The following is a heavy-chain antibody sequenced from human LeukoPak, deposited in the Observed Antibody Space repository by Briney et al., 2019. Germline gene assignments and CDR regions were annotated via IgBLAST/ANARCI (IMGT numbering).Heavy chain of an antibody. D-gene: IGHD3-3*02. CDR2: INYNGAIT. V-gene: IGHV3-20*04. CDR3: ARDRLGPSFSVSHFDL. J-gene: IGHJ4*02. Sequence: RGSLRLSCATSGFTFVDYGLSWVRRAPGKGLEWLCAINYNGAITDYADSVKGRFTISRDNAKNSLYLRMDSLRAEDTALYYCARDRLGPSFSVSHFDLWGQGTLVTVSS. CDR1: GFTFVDYG.